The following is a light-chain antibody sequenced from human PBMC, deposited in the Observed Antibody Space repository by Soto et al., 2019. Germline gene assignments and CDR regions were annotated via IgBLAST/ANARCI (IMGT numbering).Light chain of an antibody. CDR3: SSYTSSSTLV. CDR1: SSDVGGYNY. V-gene: IGLV2-14*01. Sequence: QSGLTQPASVSESPGQSITISCTGTSSDVGGYNYVSWYQQHPGEAPKLMIYDVGNRPSGVSNRFSGSKSGNTASLTISGLQAEDEADYYCSSYTSSSTLVFGGGTKVTVL. J-gene: IGLJ2*01. CDR2: DVG.